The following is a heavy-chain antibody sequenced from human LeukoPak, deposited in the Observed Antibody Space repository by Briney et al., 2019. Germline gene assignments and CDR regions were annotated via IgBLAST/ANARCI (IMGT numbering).Heavy chain of an antibody. CDR3: ARGRGIVVAILRSYYFDC. J-gene: IGHJ4*02. CDR1: GGSFSGYY. D-gene: IGHD3-22*01. V-gene: IGHV4-34*01. CDR2: INHSGST. Sequence: PSETLSLTCAVYGGSFSGYYWSWIRQPPGKGLEWIGEINHSGSTNYNPSLKSRVTISVDTSKNQFSLKLSSVTAADTAVYYCARGRGIVVAILRSYYFDCWGQGTLVTVSS.